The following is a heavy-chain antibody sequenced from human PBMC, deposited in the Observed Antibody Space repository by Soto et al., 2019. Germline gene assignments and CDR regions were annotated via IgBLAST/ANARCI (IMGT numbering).Heavy chain of an antibody. J-gene: IGHJ4*02. D-gene: IGHD6-19*01. CDR1: GFTFSSYG. CDR3: AKDPGAVAADY. CDR2: ISYDGSNK. V-gene: IGHV3-30*18. Sequence: GESLKISCAASGFTFSSYGMHWVRQAPGKGLEWVAVISYDGSNKYYADSVKGRFTISRDNSKNTLYLQMNSLRAEDTAVYYCAKDPGAVAADYWGQGTLVTVSS.